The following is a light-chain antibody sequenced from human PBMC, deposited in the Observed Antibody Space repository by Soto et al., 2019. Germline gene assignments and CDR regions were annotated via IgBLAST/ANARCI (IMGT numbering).Light chain of an antibody. CDR1: QSLDKW. V-gene: IGKV1-5*01. CDR2: DAS. J-gene: IGKJ2*01. CDR3: QQYTRYPYT. Sequence: DIQMTQSPSTLSASVGDRVSISCRASQSLDKWVAWYQQKPGEAPKLLVSDASNLESGVSSRFTGSGSGTEFTLTISSLQPDDFATYYCQQYTRYPYTFGQGTKVDIK.